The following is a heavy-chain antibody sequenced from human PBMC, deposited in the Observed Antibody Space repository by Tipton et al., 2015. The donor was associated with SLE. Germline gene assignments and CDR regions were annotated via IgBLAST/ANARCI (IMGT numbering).Heavy chain of an antibody. Sequence: VQLVQSGAEVKKPGESLKISCKGSGYSFTSYWIGWVRQMPGKGLEWMGIIYPGDSDTRYSPSFQGQVTISVDTPKSQFSLKLSSVTAADTAVYYCARDPWGRRWGQGTLVTVSS. J-gene: IGHJ4*02. CDR1: GYSFTSYW. CDR3: ARDPWGRR. D-gene: IGHD2-15*01. CDR2: IYPGDSDT. V-gene: IGHV5-51*01.